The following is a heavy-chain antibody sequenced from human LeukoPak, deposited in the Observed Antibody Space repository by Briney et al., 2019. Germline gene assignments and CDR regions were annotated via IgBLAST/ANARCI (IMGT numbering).Heavy chain of an antibody. J-gene: IGHJ3*02. CDR3: ARSEAGAVYYDSSGYPDAFDI. CDR2: IYYSGST. CDR1: GGSISSGGYY. V-gene: IGHV4-31*03. D-gene: IGHD3-22*01. Sequence: PSQTLSLTCTVSGGSISSGGYYWSWIRQHPGKGLEWIGYIYYSGSTYYNPSPKSRVTISVDTSKNQFSLKLSSVTAADTAVYYCARSEAGAVYYDSSGYPDAFDIWGQGTMVTVSS.